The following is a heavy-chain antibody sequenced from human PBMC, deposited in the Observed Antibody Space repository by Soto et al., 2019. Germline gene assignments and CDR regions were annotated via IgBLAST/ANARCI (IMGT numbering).Heavy chain of an antibody. CDR1: GFTFSSYA. CDR3: AKTLRITIFGVVGRPYYFDY. CDR2: ISGSGGST. J-gene: IGHJ4*02. D-gene: IGHD3-3*01. V-gene: IGHV3-23*01. Sequence: VGSLRLSCAASGFTFSSYAMSWVRQAPGKGPEWVSAISGSGGSTYYADSVKGRFTISRDNSKNTLYLQMNSLRAEDTAVYYYAKTLRITIFGVVGRPYYFDYWGQGTLVTVSS.